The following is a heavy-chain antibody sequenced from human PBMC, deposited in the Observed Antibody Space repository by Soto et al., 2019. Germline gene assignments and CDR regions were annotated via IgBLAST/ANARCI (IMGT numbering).Heavy chain of an antibody. V-gene: IGHV4-4*07. Sequence: PSETLSLTCTVSGGSISSYYWSWIRQPAGKGLEWIGRIYTSGSTNYNPSLKSRVSISVDTSKSQFSLKLTFVTAADTAVYFCARQGSNSSRRLSWFDPWGQGTLVTVSS. CDR2: IYTSGST. CDR3: ARQGSNSSRRLSWFDP. D-gene: IGHD3-16*01. J-gene: IGHJ5*02. CDR1: GGSISSYY.